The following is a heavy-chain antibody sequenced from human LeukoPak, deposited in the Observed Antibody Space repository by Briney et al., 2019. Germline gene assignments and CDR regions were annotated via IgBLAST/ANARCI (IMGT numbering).Heavy chain of an antibody. D-gene: IGHD6-13*01. V-gene: IGHV3-43*01. Sequence: GGSLRLSCAASGFTFDDYTMHWVRQAPGKGLEWVSLISWDGGSTYYADSVKGRFTISRDNSKSSLYLQMNSLRTEDTALYYCAKAEGIAAAGYFDYWGQGTLVTVSS. CDR3: AKAEGIAAAGYFDY. J-gene: IGHJ4*02. CDR2: ISWDGGST. CDR1: GFTFDDYT.